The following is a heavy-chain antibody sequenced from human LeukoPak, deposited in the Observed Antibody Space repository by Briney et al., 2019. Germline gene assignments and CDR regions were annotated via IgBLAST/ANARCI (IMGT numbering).Heavy chain of an antibody. J-gene: IGHJ4*02. CDR1: GFTFSSYP. Sequence: GGSLRLSCSASGFTFSSYPMHWVRQAPGKGLEYVSAISSNGGTTYYADSVKGRFTISRDNSKNTLYLQMNTLRAEDTAVYYCAEGPYYYGSGSSEWVYWGQGTLVTVSS. D-gene: IGHD3-10*01. CDR2: ISSNGGTT. CDR3: AEGPYYYGSGSSEWVY. V-gene: IGHV3-64*04.